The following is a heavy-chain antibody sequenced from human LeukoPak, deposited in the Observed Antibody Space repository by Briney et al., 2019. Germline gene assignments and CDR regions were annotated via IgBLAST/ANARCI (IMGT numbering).Heavy chain of an antibody. Sequence: GGSLRLPCAASGFTFDDYAMQWVRQAPGKGLEWVSGITWNSGTRGYADSVKGRFTISRDNAKNSLYLQMNSLSADDTALYYCVKDRDYDTSGGPDYWGQGTLVTVSS. CDR3: VKDRDYDTSGGPDY. CDR2: ITWNSGTR. V-gene: IGHV3-9*01. J-gene: IGHJ4*02. CDR1: GFTFDDYA. D-gene: IGHD3-22*01.